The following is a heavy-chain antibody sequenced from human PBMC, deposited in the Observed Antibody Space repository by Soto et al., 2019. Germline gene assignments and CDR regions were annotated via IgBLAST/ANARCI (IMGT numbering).Heavy chain of an antibody. CDR1: GGSIDRSNYY. D-gene: IGHD3-10*01. CDR2: TYYNGNA. V-gene: IGHV4-39*01. Sequence: PSETLSLTCNVSGGSIDRSNYYWDWLREPTGKGLEWIGTTYYNGNAYYNPSLKSRVSMSVDTSKNQFSLKLVSVTAADTAVYYCARHLVAVVIKGWGYWGQGTLVTVSS. CDR3: ARHLVAVVIKGWGY. J-gene: IGHJ4*02.